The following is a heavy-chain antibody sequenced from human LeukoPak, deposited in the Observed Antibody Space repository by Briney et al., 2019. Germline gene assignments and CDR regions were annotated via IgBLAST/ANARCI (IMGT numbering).Heavy chain of an antibody. V-gene: IGHV3-49*03. D-gene: IGHD6-19*01. Sequence: GGSLRLSCTTSGFSFGEYAMSWFRQAPGKGLELVGFIRSEAYGGTTEYVASVKGRFTISRDDSESLAYLQMTSLKIEDTAVYYCTKGWGDYWGQGTLVTVSS. J-gene: IGHJ4*02. CDR3: TKGWGDY. CDR1: GFSFGEYA. CDR2: IRSEAYGGTT.